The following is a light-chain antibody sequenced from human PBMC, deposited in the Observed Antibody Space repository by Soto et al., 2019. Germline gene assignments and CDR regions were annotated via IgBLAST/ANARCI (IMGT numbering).Light chain of an antibody. V-gene: IGKV3-15*01. CDR1: QSVSSN. CDR2: GAS. CDR3: QQYNNWPPYT. J-gene: IGKJ2*01. Sequence: DTVMTQSPATLSVSPGERATLSCRASQSVSSNLAWYQQKPGQAPRLLIYGASTRATGIPARFSGSGSGTEFTLTISSLQSEDCAGYYCQQYNNWPPYTFGQGTKLEIK.